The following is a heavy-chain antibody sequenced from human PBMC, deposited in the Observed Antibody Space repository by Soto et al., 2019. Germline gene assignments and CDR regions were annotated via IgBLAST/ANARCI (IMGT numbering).Heavy chain of an antibody. CDR1: GFTFSSYG. CDR2: IWGDGSNK. V-gene: IGHV3-33*03. D-gene: IGHD6-6*01. Sequence: QVQLVESGGDLVQPGRSLRLSCAASGFTFSSYGMHWVRHAPGKLLVWVAVIWGDGSNKYYAESVKGGFTISRDNTKNTIYLQMNAVRAGAPALHYCATSPVPIIYWSFVPWGRGTLV. CDR3: ATSPVPIIYWSFVP. J-gene: IGHJ2*01.